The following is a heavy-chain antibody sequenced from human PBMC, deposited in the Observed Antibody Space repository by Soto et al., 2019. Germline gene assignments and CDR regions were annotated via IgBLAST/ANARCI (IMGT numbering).Heavy chain of an antibody. D-gene: IGHD5-18*01. CDR3: ASHGMARGYRYGYTVWFDP. Sequence: EVQLVESGGGLVQPGGSLRLSCAASGFTFSSYSMNWVRQAPGKGLEWVSYISSSSSTIYYADSVKGRFTISRDNAKNSLYLQMNSLRDEDTAVYYCASHGMARGYRYGYTVWFDPWGQGTLVTVSS. V-gene: IGHV3-48*02. J-gene: IGHJ5*02. CDR2: ISSSSSTI. CDR1: GFTFSSYS.